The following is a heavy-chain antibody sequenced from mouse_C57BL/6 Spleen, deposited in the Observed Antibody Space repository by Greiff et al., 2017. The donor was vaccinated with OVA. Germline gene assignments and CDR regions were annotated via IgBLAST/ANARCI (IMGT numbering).Heavy chain of an antibody. V-gene: IGHV1-39*01. Sequence: EVQLQQSGPELVKPGASVKISCKASGYSFTDYNMNWVKQSTGKSLEWIGVINPNYGTTSYNQKVKGKATLTVDQSSSTAYMQLNSLTSEDSAVYSCESAYGGYYVGAYWGQGTMVTVSA. CDR3: ESAYGGYYVGAY. D-gene: IGHD2-3*01. CDR1: GYSFTDYN. J-gene: IGHJ3*01. CDR2: INPNYGTT.